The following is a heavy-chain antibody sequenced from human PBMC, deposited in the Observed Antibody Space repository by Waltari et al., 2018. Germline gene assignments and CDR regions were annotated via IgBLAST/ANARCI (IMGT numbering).Heavy chain of an antibody. D-gene: IGHD6-19*01. Sequence: EVALVESGGTLIPPGRSLRLSCDASGFSFTTYEMNWVRQAPGKGLEWLAYISNSGETIHYADSVRGRFAISRDNAKNSLYLQMNSLRAEDTGVYFCARGLVSDGGWYFDHWGQGTLVSVSS. CDR2: ISNSGETI. CDR1: GFSFTTYE. J-gene: IGHJ4*02. CDR3: ARGLVSDGGWYFDH. V-gene: IGHV3-48*03.